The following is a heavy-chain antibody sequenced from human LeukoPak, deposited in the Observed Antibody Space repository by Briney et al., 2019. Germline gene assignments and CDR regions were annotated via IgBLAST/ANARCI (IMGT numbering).Heavy chain of an antibody. D-gene: IGHD3-10*01. V-gene: IGHV1-2*02. CDR2: INPNSGGT. CDR3: ARGTTPSWFGDLSSDAFDI. Sequence: ASVTVSCTASGYTFTGYYMRWVRQAPGQGLEWMGWINPNSGGTNYAQKFQGRVTITRDTSISTAYMELSRLRSDDTAVAYCARGTTPSWFGDLSSDAFDIWGQGTMVTVSS. CDR1: GYTFTGYY. J-gene: IGHJ3*02.